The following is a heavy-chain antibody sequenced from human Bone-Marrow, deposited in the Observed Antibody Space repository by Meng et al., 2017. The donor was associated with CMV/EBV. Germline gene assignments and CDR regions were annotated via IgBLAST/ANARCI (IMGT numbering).Heavy chain of an antibody. CDR2: IKNDESTK. J-gene: IGHJ6*02. CDR3: TTEPQYYGMDI. CDR1: GCTMSRSW. V-gene: IGHV3-74*01. Sequence: SCAVSGCTMSRSWMNCIRHAPGKGLVWVSRIKNDESTKKYANSVKGRFTISRANAKNTLYLHMNSLRVEDTDIYSSTTEPQYYGMDIWGQGTTVTVSS.